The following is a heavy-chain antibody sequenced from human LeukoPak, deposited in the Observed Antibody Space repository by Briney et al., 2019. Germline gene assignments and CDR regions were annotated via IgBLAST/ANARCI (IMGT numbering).Heavy chain of an antibody. V-gene: IGHV3-48*02. CDR1: GFTFSTYN. D-gene: IGHD6-25*01. Sequence: GGSLRLSCAASGFTFSTYNMNWVRQAPGKGLEWVSYISSSSGSIYYADSAKGRFTISRDNAKNSLYLQMSSLRDEDSAVYYCARGGSKITYSSAWYFDYWGQGTLVTVSS. CDR3: ARGGSKITYSSAWYFDY. CDR2: ISSSSGSI. J-gene: IGHJ4*02.